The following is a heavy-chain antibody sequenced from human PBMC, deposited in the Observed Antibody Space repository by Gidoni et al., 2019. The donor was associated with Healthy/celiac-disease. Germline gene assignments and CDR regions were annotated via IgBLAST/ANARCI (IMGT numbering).Heavy chain of an antibody. D-gene: IGHD4-4*01. V-gene: IGHV3-9*01. J-gene: IGHJ4*02. CDR2: ISWNSGSI. Sequence: EVQLVESGGGLVRPGRSLRLSCAASGFTFDDYAMHWVRQAPGKGLEWVSGISWNSGSIGYADSVKGRFTISRDNAKNSLYLQMNSLRAEDTALYYCAKDRLTTVTTFCFDYWGQGTLVTVSS. CDR3: AKDRLTTVTTFCFDY. CDR1: GFTFDDYA.